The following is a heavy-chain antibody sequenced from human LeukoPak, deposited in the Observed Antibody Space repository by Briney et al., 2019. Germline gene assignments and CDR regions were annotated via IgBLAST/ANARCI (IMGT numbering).Heavy chain of an antibody. D-gene: IGHD5-18*01. V-gene: IGHV3-30*02. CDR2: IRYDGSNK. Sequence: PGGSLRLSCAASGFTFSSYGMHWVRQAPGKGLEWVAFIRYDGSNKYYADSVKGRFTISRDNSKNTLYLQMNSLRAEDTAVYYCAKGSKVVDTAMVFFDYWGQGTLVTVSS. CDR1: GFTFSSYG. CDR3: AKGSKVVDTAMVFFDY. J-gene: IGHJ4*02.